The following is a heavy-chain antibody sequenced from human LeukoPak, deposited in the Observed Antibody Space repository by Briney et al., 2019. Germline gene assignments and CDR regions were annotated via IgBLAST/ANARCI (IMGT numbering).Heavy chain of an antibody. CDR2: INPNSGGT. J-gene: IGHJ6*03. D-gene: IGHD3-10*01. Sequence: GASVKVSCKASGYTFTGYYMHWVRQAPGQGLEWMGWINPNSGGTNYAQKFQGRVTMTRDTSISTAYMELSRLRSDDTAVYYCAREGESITMVRGVIDIYYYYYMDVWGKGTTVTISS. CDR1: GYTFTGYY. V-gene: IGHV1-2*02. CDR3: AREGESITMVRGVIDIYYYYYMDV.